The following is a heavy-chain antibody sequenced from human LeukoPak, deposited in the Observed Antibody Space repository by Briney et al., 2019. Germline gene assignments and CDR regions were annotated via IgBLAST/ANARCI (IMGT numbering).Heavy chain of an antibody. V-gene: IGHV1-18*01. CDR3: ARAPAGTLDF. Sequence: ASVKVSCKASCYTFTSYGISWVRQAPGQGLEWVGLIRGTGDSPDYAQKFQGRVTVTCDTSTNTAYLELWSLKLEDTAVYYCARAPAGTLDFWGQGTLVTVSS. CDR2: IRGTGDSP. D-gene: IGHD6-13*01. CDR1: CYTFTSYG. J-gene: IGHJ4*02.